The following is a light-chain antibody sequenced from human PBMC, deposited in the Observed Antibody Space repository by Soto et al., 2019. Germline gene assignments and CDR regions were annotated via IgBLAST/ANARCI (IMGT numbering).Light chain of an antibody. V-gene: IGKV1-12*01. Sequence: DIQMTQSPSSVSASVGDTVTITCRASQGIRSWLAWYQQKPGQAPQPLIYAASSFQSGVPSRFSGSGSGTDFTLTITSLQPEDFATYYCQHANSYPIAFGQGTRLDIK. CDR3: QHANSYPIA. J-gene: IGKJ5*01. CDR2: AAS. CDR1: QGIRSW.